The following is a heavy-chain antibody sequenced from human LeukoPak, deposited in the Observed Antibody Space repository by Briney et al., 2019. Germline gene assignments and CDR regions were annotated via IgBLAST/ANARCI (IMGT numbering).Heavy chain of an antibody. Sequence: SVKVSCKASGGTFSSYAISWVRQAPGQGLEWMGRIIPILGIANYAQKFQGRVTITADKSTSTAYMELSSLRSEDTAVYYCATLGYCSGGSCYIDAFDTWGQGTMVTVSS. D-gene: IGHD2-15*01. CDR2: IIPILGIA. V-gene: IGHV1-69*04. CDR1: GGTFSSYA. CDR3: ATLGYCSGGSCYIDAFDT. J-gene: IGHJ3*02.